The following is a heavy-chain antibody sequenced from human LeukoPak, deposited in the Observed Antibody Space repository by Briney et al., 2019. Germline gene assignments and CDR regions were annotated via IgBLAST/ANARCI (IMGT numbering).Heavy chain of an antibody. V-gene: IGHV1-18*01. D-gene: IGHD6-19*01. CDR1: GYTFTSYG. Sequence: APVKVSCKASGYTFTSYGISWGGPAPGQGLGWMGWISAYNGNTNYAQKLQGRVTMTTDTSTSTAYMELRSLRSDDTAVYYCAKSPTIAVAGTDYYYGMDVWGQGTTVTVSS. CDR2: ISAYNGNT. J-gene: IGHJ6*02. CDR3: AKSPTIAVAGTDYYYGMDV.